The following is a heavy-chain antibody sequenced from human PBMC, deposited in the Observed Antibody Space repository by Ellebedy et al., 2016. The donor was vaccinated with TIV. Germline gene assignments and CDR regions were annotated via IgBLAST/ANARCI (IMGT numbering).Heavy chain of an antibody. V-gene: IGHV3-53*01. CDR3: VRPLLVGRTPHNHNGMDV. CDR2: IYSGDST. D-gene: IGHD1-14*01. Sequence: GESLKISCAASGFNVSGNYMSWVRQAPGKGLECVSIIYSGDSTFYADSVKGRFTISRDKSKNTLHLQMNRLRAEDTAVYYCVRPLLVGRTPHNHNGMDVWGQGTTVTVSS. CDR1: GFNVSGNY. J-gene: IGHJ6*02.